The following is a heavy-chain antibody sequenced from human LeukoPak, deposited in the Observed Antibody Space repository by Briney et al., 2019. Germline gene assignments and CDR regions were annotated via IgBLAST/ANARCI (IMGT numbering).Heavy chain of an antibody. CDR2: INTNTGNP. CDR3: ARRKTGDEAYFDY. V-gene: IGHV7-4-1*02. D-gene: IGHD7-27*01. J-gene: IGHJ4*02. CDR1: GYTFTSYG. Sequence: ASVKVSCKASGYTFTSYGISWVRQAPGQGLEWMGWINTNTGNPTYAQGFTGRFVFSLDTSVSTAYLQISSLKAEDTAVYYCARRKTGDEAYFDYWGQGTLVTVSS.